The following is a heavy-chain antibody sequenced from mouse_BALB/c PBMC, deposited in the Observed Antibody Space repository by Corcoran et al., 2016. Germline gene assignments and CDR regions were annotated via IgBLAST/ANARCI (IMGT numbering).Heavy chain of an antibody. J-gene: IGHJ2*01. CDR3: TRSFPYFDY. Sequence: QVQLQQSGVELAKPGASVKMSCRASGYTFPPYWIHWVKQRPGHGLEWIGFINPSNGYTDSTQSCKAKATLTADKSSSTAYMQLSSLTSEDSAVYYCTRSFPYFDYWGQGTTLTVSS. CDR1: GYTFPPYW. V-gene: IGHV1-7*01. CDR2: INPSNGYT.